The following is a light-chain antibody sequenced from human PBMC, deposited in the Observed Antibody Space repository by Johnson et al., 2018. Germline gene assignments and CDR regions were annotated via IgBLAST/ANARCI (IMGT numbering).Light chain of an antibody. V-gene: IGLV1-51*02. CDR2: ENN. Sequence: QSVFTQPPSVSAAPGQKVTISCSGSSSNIGNNYVSWYQQLPGTAPKLLIYENNKRPSGIPDRFSGSKSGTSATLGITGLPTGDEADYYCVTLDSSLSAGNVFGTGTKVTVL. CDR3: VTLDSSLSAGNV. CDR1: SSNIGNNY. J-gene: IGLJ1*01.